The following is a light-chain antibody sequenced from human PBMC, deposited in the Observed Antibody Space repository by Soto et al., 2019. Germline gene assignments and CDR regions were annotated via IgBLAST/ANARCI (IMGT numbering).Light chain of an antibody. CDR2: AAS. V-gene: IGKV1-9*01. CDR1: QGISSY. Sequence: DIQLTQSPSFLSASIGDRVTITCRASQGISSYLAWYQQKPGKAPKLLIYAASTLQSGVPSRFSGSGSGTEFPLTISSLQPEDFATYYCQQLNSYPLTFGGETKVEIK. J-gene: IGKJ4*01. CDR3: QQLNSYPLT.